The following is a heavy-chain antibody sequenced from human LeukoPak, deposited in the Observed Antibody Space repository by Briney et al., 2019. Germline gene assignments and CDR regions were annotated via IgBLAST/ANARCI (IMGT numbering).Heavy chain of an antibody. CDR3: ATVLAIAAAGTKINWFDP. CDR2: FDPEDGET. D-gene: IGHD6-13*01. CDR1: GYTLTELS. Sequence: ASVKVSCKVSGYTLTELSMHWVRQAPGKGLEWMGGFDPEDGETIYAQKFQGRVTVTEDTSTDTAYMELSSLRSEDTAVYYCATVLAIAAAGTKINWFDPWGQGTLVTVSS. V-gene: IGHV1-24*01. J-gene: IGHJ5*02.